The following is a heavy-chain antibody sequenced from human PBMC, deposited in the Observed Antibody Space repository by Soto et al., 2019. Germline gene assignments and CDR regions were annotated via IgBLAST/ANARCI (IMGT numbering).Heavy chain of an antibody. V-gene: IGHV1-18*01. J-gene: IGHJ4*02. CDR2: ISAYNDHT. Sequence: QVQLVQSGAEVKKPGASVKVSCKAAGYTLTTYGVSWVRQAPGQGLEWVGWISAYNDHTNYAQKFQGRVTMTTDTSTGTDYMELRSLRSDDTAVYYWARGTYFDYWGQGTLVTVSS. CDR1: GYTLTTYG. D-gene: IGHD1-1*01. CDR3: ARGTYFDY.